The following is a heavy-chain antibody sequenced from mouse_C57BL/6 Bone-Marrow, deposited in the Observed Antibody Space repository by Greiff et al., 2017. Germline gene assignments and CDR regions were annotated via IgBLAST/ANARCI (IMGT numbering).Heavy chain of an antibody. CDR3: AREGMVTTKGYYFDY. J-gene: IGHJ2*01. CDR1: GYTFTSYW. V-gene: IGHV1-69*01. Sequence: VQLQQPGAELVMPGASVKLSCKASGYTFTSYWMHWVKQRPGQGLEWIGEIDPSDSYTNYNQKFKGKSTLTVDKSSSTAYMQLSSLTSEDSAVYYCAREGMVTTKGYYFDYWGQGTTLTVSS. CDR2: IDPSDSYT. D-gene: IGHD2-2*01.